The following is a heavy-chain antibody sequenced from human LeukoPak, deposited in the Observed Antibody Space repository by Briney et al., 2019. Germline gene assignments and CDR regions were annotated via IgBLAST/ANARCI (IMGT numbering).Heavy chain of an antibody. CDR1: GYTFTSYG. Sequence: GASVKVSCKASGYTFTSYGISWVRQAPGQGLEWMGRISAYNGNTNYAQKLQGRVTMTTDTSTSTAYMELRSLRSDDTAVYYCVRYYYDSSGYVRVDPWGQGTLVTVSS. CDR3: VRYYYDSSGYVRVDP. J-gene: IGHJ5*02. D-gene: IGHD3-22*01. CDR2: ISAYNGNT. V-gene: IGHV1-18*01.